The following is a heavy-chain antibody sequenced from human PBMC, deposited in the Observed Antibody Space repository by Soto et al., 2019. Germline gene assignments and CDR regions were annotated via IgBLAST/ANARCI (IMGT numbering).Heavy chain of an antibody. D-gene: IGHD2-15*01. CDR3: TNVPYCSGGSCYSDY. V-gene: IGHV3-15*01. CDR2: IKSKTDGGTT. CDR1: GFTFSNAW. J-gene: IGHJ4*02. Sequence: GGSLRLSCAASGFTFSNAWMSWVRQAPGKGLEWVGRIKSKTDGGTTDYAAPVKGRFTISRDDSKNTLYLQMNSLKTEDTAVYYCTNVPYCSGGSCYSDYWGQGTLVTVSS.